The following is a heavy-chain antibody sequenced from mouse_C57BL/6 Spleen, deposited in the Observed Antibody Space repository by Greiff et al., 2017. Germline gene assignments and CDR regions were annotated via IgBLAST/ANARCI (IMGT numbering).Heavy chain of an antibody. CDR1: GYTFTSYW. D-gene: IGHD2-2*01. CDR3: ARGVTTWFHFDY. V-gene: IGHV1-50*01. CDR2: IDPSDSYT. Sequence: QVQLQQPGAELVKPGASVKLSCKASGYTFTSYWMQWVKQRPGQGLEWIGEIDPSDSYTNYNQKFKGKATLTVDTSSSTAYMQLSSLTSEDSAVYYCARGVTTWFHFDYWGQGTTLTVSS. J-gene: IGHJ2*01.